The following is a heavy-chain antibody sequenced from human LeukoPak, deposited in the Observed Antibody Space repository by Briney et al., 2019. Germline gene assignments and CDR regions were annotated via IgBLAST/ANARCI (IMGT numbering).Heavy chain of an antibody. CDR1: GYSISSGYC. Sequence: SETLSLTCTVSGYSISSGYCWGWIRQPPGKGLEWIGNICNSGSTFYNSALERRVAISRDTSKNQFSLKLTSVTAADTALYYCARVGHDIQPAGTLFHWFDPWGQGTLVTVSS. CDR2: ICNSGST. CDR3: ARVGHDIQPAGTLFHWFDP. D-gene: IGHD6-13*01. V-gene: IGHV4-38-2*02. J-gene: IGHJ5*02.